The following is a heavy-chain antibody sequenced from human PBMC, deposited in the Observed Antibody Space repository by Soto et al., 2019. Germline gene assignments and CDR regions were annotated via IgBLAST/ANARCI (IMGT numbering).Heavy chain of an antibody. J-gene: IGHJ4*02. CDR2: IWYDGSNK. D-gene: IGHD3-22*01. V-gene: IGHV3-33*01. Sequence: QVQLVESGGGVVQPGRSLRLSCAASGFTFSSYGMHWVRQAPGKGLEWVAGIWYDGSNKYYADSVKGRFTISRDKSKNTLYLQMNSLRAEDTAVYYCARDRVERWLTSSYYFDYWGQGTLVTVSS. CDR3: ARDRVERWLTSSYYFDY. CDR1: GFTFSSYG.